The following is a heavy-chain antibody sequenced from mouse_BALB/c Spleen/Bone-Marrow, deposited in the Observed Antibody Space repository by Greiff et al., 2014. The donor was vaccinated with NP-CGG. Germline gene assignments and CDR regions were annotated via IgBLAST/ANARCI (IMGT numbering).Heavy chain of an antibody. J-gene: IGHJ3*01. D-gene: IGHD2-4*01. CDR1: GFNIKDTY. Sequence: EVMLVESGAELVKPGASVKLSCTASGFNIKDTYMHWVKQRPEQGLEWIGRIDPANGNTKCDPKFQGKATITADTSSNTAYLQLSSLTSEDTAVYYCAMITTGAWFAYWGQGTLVTVSA. V-gene: IGHV14-3*02. CDR2: IDPANGNT. CDR3: AMITTGAWFAY.